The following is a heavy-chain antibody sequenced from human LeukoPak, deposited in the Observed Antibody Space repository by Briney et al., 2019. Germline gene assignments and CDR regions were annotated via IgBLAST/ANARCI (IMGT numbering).Heavy chain of an antibody. V-gene: IGHV4-39*07. D-gene: IGHD2-2*01. Sequence: SETLSLTCTVSGGSISSSSYYWGWIRQPPGKGLEWIGSIYHSGSTYYNPSLKSRVTISVDTSKNQFSLKLSSVTAADTAVYYCARGDIVVVPAANRDIWFDPWGQGTLVTVSS. J-gene: IGHJ5*02. CDR2: IYHSGST. CDR1: GGSISSSSYY. CDR3: ARGDIVVVPAANRDIWFDP.